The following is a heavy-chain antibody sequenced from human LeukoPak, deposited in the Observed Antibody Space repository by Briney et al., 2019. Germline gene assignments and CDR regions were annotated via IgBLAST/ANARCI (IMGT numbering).Heavy chain of an antibody. D-gene: IGHD6-13*01. CDR2: INTNTGNP. J-gene: IGHJ4*02. CDR3: ASEQQPNDY. Sequence: ASVKVSCKASGYTFSNYAMNWVRQAPGQGLEWMGWINTNTGNPVYAQGFTGRFVFSLDTSVSTAYLQISSLKAEDTAVYYCASEQQPNDYWGQGTLVTVSS. V-gene: IGHV7-4-1*02. CDR1: GYTFSNYA.